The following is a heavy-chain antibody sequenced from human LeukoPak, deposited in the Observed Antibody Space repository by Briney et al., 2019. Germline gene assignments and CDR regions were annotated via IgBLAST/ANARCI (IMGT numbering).Heavy chain of an antibody. CDR2: MNPNSGNT. J-gene: IGHJ6*03. Sequence: GASVKVSCKASGYTFTSYDINWVRQATGQGLEWMGWMNPNSGNTGYAQKFQGRVTITRNTSIITAYMELSSLRSEDTAVYYFARRYSSSGPYYYYYYMDVWGKGTTVTVSS. CDR3: ARRYSSSGPYYYYYYMDV. D-gene: IGHD6-13*01. V-gene: IGHV1-8*03. CDR1: GYTFTSYD.